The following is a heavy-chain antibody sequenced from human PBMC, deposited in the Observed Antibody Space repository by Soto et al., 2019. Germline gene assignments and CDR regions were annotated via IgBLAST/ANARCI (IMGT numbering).Heavy chain of an antibody. CDR3: AKSVYNWNDGFFDY. Sequence: PGGSLRLSCAASGFIFSSYGMLWVRQAPGKGLEWVAVISYDGINKYYSDSVKGRFTISRDNSKNTLYLQMNSLRAEDTAVYYCAKSVYNWNDGFFDYWGQGT. J-gene: IGHJ4*02. D-gene: IGHD1-1*01. CDR2: ISYDGINK. CDR1: GFIFSSYG. V-gene: IGHV3-30*18.